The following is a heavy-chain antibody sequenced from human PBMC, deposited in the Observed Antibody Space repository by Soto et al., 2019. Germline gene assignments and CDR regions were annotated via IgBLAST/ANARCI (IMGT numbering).Heavy chain of an antibody. CDR2: MWYDGSNK. Sequence: QVQLVESGGGVVQPGRSLRLSCAASGFTFSSYGMHWVRQAPGKGLEWVAVMWYDGSNKYYADSVKGRFTISRDNSKNPLYLQMNSLRAEDTAVYYCARDRWQQAVDIWGQETMDTVSS. CDR1: GFTFSSYG. CDR3: ARDRWQQAVDI. D-gene: IGHD6-13*01. V-gene: IGHV3-33*01. J-gene: IGHJ3*02.